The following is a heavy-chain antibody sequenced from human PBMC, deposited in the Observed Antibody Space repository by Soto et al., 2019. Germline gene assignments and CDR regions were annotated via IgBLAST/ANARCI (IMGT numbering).Heavy chain of an antibody. V-gene: IGHV3-21*01. CDR3: ARDSHLEQQPFDY. CDR1: GFTFSSYS. D-gene: IGHD3-3*01. J-gene: IGHJ4*02. CDR2: ISSSSSYI. Sequence: ESGGGLVKPGGSLRLSCAASGFTFSSYSMNWVRQAPGKGLEWVSSISSSSSYIYYADSVKGRFTISRDNAKNSLYLQMNSLRAEDTAVYYCARDSHLEQQPFDYWGQGTLVTVSS.